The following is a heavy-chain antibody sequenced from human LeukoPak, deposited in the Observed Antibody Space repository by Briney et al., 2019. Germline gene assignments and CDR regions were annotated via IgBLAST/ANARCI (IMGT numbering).Heavy chain of an antibody. CDR1: GYTFTSYG. CDR2: ISAYNGNT. CDR3: APAGCSSTSCYTGP. D-gene: IGHD2-2*02. V-gene: IGHV1-18*01. J-gene: IGHJ5*02. Sequence: ASVKVSCKASGYTFTSYGISWVRQAPGQGLEWMGWISAYNGNTNYAQKLQGRVTMTTDTSTSTAYMELSSLRSEDTAVYYCAPAGCSSTSCYTGPWGQGTLVTVSS.